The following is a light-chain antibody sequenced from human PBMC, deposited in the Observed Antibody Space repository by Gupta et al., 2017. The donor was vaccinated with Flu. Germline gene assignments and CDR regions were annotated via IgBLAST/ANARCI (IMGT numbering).Light chain of an antibody. CDR3: QQRSN. V-gene: IGKV3-11*01. Sequence: EIVLTQSPATLSLSPGERATLSCRASQSVSSYLAWYQQKPGQAPRLLTYDASNRATGIPARFSGSGSGTDFTLTISSLEPEDFAVYYCQQRSNFGGGTKVEIK. CDR2: DAS. J-gene: IGKJ4*01. CDR1: QSVSSY.